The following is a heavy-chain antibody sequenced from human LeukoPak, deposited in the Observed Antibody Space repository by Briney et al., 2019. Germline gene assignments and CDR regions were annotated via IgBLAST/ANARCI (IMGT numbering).Heavy chain of an antibody. Sequence: ESGPTLVKPTQTLTLTCTFSGFSLITTGVGVGWIRQPPGKALEWLALIYWDDAKRYSPSLKSRLTITKDTSKNQVVLTMTNMDPVDTATYFCAHRKYNGSYYDFDYWGPGTLVTVSS. J-gene: IGHJ4*02. CDR3: AHRKYNGSYYDFDY. CDR1: GFSLITTGVG. V-gene: IGHV2-5*02. CDR2: IYWDDAK. D-gene: IGHD1-26*01.